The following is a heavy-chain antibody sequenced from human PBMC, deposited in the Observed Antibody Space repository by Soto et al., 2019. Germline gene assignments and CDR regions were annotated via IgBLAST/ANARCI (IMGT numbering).Heavy chain of an antibody. Sequence: GGSLRLSCAASGFSFNSFAMHWVRQAPGKGLEWVAIISYDGSNKYYADSVKGRFTISRDNSKNTLYLQMNSLRAEDTAVYYCAKGSLPPGYWGQGTLVTVSS. CDR2: ISYDGSNK. V-gene: IGHV3-30-3*01. J-gene: IGHJ4*02. CDR1: GFSFNSFA. CDR3: AKGSLPPGY.